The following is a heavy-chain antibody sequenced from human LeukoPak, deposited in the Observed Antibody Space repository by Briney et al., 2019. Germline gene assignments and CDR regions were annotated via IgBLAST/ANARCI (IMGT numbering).Heavy chain of an antibody. D-gene: IGHD4-17*01. V-gene: IGHV3-23*01. CDR1: GFTFSGYA. Sequence: PGGSLRLSCAASGFTFSGYAMSWVRQAPGKGLEWVSAISGSGGSTYYADSVKGRFTISRDNSKNTLYLQMNSLRAEDTAVYYCAKDSGGNDYGDSGYFDYWGQGTLVTVSS. J-gene: IGHJ4*02. CDR2: ISGSGGST. CDR3: AKDSGGNDYGDSGYFDY.